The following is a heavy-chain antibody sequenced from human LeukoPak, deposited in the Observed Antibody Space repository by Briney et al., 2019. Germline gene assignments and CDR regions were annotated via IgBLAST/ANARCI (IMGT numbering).Heavy chain of an antibody. CDR2: IKQDGSEK. J-gene: IGHJ2*01. CDR3: AKVQAPYYDSSGYYRWFDL. V-gene: IGHV3-7*03. CDR1: GFTFSSYW. D-gene: IGHD3-22*01. Sequence: GGSLRLSCAASGFTFSSYWMSWVRQAPGKGLEWVANIKQDGSEKYYVDSVKGRFTISRDNSKNSLYLQMNSLRTEDTALYYCAKVQAPYYDSSGYYRWFDLWGRGTLVTVSS.